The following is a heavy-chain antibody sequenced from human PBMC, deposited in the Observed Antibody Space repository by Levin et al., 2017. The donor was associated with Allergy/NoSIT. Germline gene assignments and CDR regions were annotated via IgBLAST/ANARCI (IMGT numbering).Heavy chain of an antibody. J-gene: IGHJ4*02. CDR1: GYSFTNYW. V-gene: IGHV5-10-1*01. CDR2: IDPSDSYT. D-gene: IGHD2-15*01. Sequence: GESLKISCRTSGYSFTNYWINWVRQMPGKGLEWVGTIDPSDSYTYYSPSFRGHVTISADNSISTVYLRWTSLRASDTAIYYCAQTPGVAVTPYWGQGTLVTVSS. CDR3: AQTPGVAVTPY.